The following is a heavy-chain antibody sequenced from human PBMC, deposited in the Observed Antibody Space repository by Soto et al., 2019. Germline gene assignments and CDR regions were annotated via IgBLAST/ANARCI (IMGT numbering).Heavy chain of an antibody. CDR3: ARRGLSGGYYYYYMDV. Sequence: SETLSLTCAVYGGSFSGYYWSWIRQPPGKGLEWIGEINHSGSTNYNPSLQSRVTISVDTSKNQFSLKLSSVTAADTAVYYCARRGLSGGYYYYYMDVWGKGTTVTVSS. CDR2: INHSGST. D-gene: IGHD3-10*01. J-gene: IGHJ6*03. V-gene: IGHV4-34*01. CDR1: GGSFSGYY.